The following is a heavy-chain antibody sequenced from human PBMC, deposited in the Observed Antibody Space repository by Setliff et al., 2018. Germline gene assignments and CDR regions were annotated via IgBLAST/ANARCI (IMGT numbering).Heavy chain of an antibody. J-gene: IGHJ5*02. CDR2: IYTSGNT. CDR1: GGSISSGSYY. V-gene: IGHV4-61*09. D-gene: IGHD6-19*01. CDR3: ARNRLLIAVDQGFDP. Sequence: SETLSLTCTVSGGSISSGSYYWGWIRQPAGKGLEWIGHIYTSGNTDYSPSLKSRVTISVDTSKNQFSLKLSSVTAADTAVYYCARNRLLIAVDQGFDPWGQGTLGTVS.